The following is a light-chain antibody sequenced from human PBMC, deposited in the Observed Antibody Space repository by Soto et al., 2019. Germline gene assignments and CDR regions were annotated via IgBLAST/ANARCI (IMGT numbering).Light chain of an antibody. CDR1: QSVSSY. V-gene: IGKV3-11*01. CDR2: DAS. J-gene: IGKJ4*01. CDR3: QQRSNWPRLT. Sequence: EIVLTQSPATLSLYPGERATLSCRASQSVSSYLAWYQQKPGQAPRLLIYDASNRATGIPARFSGSGSGTDFTLTNSSLEPEDFAVYYCQQRSNWPRLTFGGGTKV.